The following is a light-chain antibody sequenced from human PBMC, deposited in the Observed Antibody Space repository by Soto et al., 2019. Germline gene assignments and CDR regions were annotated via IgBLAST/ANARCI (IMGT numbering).Light chain of an antibody. Sequence: EIVLTQSPGTLSLSPGERATLSCRSSHSVSSNYLAWYQQKPGQAPRLLIYDVSSRATGIPDRFSGSGSGTDFTLTISRLEPVDFAVYYCQQRSNWPPRITFGQGTRLEIK. CDR1: HSVSSNY. J-gene: IGKJ5*01. V-gene: IGKV3D-20*02. CDR3: QQRSNWPPRIT. CDR2: DVS.